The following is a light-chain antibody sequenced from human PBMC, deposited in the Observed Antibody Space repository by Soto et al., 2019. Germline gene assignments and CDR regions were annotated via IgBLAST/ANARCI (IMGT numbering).Light chain of an antibody. CDR2: GAS. V-gene: IGKV3-15*01. J-gene: IGKJ1*01. CDR3: QQYNYWPPWT. Sequence: EVVMTQSPATLSVSPGERATLSCRASQSISNNLAWYQQKPGQAPRLLIYGASTRATGIPARFSGSVSGTVFTLTISSLQPEDFAVYYCQQYNYWPPWTFGQGTKVEIK. CDR1: QSISNN.